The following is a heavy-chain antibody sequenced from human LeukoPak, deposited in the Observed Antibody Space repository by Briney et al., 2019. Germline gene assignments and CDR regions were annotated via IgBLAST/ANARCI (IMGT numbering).Heavy chain of an antibody. CDR1: GFTFSSYA. CDR3: ARDKFVFGVVIRNYYYYGMDV. Sequence: GGSLRLSCAASGFTFSSYAMHWVRQAPGKGLEWVAVISYDGSNKYYADSVKGRFTISRDNSKNPLYLQMNSLRAEDTAVYYCARDKFVFGVVIRNYYYYGMDVWGQGPTVIVSS. D-gene: IGHD3-3*01. J-gene: IGHJ6*01. CDR2: ISYDGSNK. V-gene: IGHV3-30*04.